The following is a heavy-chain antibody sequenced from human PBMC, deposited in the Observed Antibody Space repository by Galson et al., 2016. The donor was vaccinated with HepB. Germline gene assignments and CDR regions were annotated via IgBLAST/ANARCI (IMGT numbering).Heavy chain of an antibody. Sequence: SLRLSCAASGFTFRSYAMTWVRQAPGKGLEWISLISDNGHATYYADPVRGRFSIASDNSKNTLYLQMNSLRAEDTAVYYVAKCPPGTRGSLDSWGQGTLVTVSS. CDR1: GFTFRSYA. CDR3: AKCPPGTRGSLDS. D-gene: IGHD1-14*01. J-gene: IGHJ4*02. CDR2: ISDNGHAT. V-gene: IGHV3-23*01.